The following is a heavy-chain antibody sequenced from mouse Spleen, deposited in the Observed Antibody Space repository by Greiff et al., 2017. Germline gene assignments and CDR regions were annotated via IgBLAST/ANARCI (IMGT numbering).Heavy chain of an antibody. CDR2: ISDGGSYT. CDR1: GFTFSDYY. V-gene: IGHV5-4*02. D-gene: IGHD1-1*01. CDR3: ARGITTVVMDY. Sequence: EVKLVESGGGLVKPGGSLKLSCAASGFTFSDYYMYWVRQTPEKRLEWVATISDGGSYTYYPDSVKGRFTISRDNAKNNLYLQMSSLKSEDTAMYYCARGITTVVMDYWGQGTSVTVSS. J-gene: IGHJ4*01.